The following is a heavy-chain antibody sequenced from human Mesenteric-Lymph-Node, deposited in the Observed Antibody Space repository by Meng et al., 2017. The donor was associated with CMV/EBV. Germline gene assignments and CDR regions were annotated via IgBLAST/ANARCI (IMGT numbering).Heavy chain of an antibody. CDR3: ARGNSNYGY. Sequence: GESLKISCGASGFTVSSNYMSWVRQAPGKGLEWVSVIYSGGSTYYADSVKGRFTISRDNSKNTLYLQMNSLRAEDTAVYYCARGNSNYGYWGQGTLVTVSS. J-gene: IGHJ4*02. CDR2: IYSGGST. CDR1: GFTVSSNY. D-gene: IGHD4-11*01. V-gene: IGHV3-53*01.